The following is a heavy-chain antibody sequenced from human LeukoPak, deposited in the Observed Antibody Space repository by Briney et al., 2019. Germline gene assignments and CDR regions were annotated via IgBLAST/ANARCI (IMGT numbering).Heavy chain of an antibody. D-gene: IGHD2-21*02. V-gene: IGHV4-59*01. CDR2: VAYSGSS. Sequence: SETLSLTCTVSGDSLNTYYWTWIRQTPGKGLEWIGFVAYSGSSNYNPSLKSRVSISIDTSKNQFSLALTSVTPADTAVYYCARVVRGVVTSNWLDPWGQGTLVTVSS. CDR1: GDSLNTYY. CDR3: ARVVRGVVTSNWLDP. J-gene: IGHJ5*02.